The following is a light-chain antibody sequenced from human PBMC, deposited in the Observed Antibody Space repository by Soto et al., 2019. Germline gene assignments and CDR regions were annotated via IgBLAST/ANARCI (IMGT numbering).Light chain of an antibody. Sequence: DIQLTQSPSFLSASVGDRVIITCRASQDISSYLAWYQQRPGKVPRFLTHAASTLQSGVPSRFSAAGSGTTFTLTISSLQPEDIATYYCQQLNRFPRTFGQGTKVKV. CDR2: AAS. J-gene: IGKJ1*01. CDR3: QQLNRFPRT. V-gene: IGKV1-9*01. CDR1: QDISSY.